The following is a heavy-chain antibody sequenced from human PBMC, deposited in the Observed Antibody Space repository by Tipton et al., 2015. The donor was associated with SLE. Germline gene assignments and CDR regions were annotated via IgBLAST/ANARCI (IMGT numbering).Heavy chain of an antibody. CDR2: IYYSGST. CDR3: ARGGEYELLLFDL. J-gene: IGHJ4*02. V-gene: IGHV4-39*06. Sequence: TLSLTCTVSGGSISSSDYSGGWIRQPPGKGLVWIGGIYYSGSTFYNPSLKSRVTISVDTSKYRLALQLSSVTAADTAGYYCARGGEYELLLFDLWGQGKLVTVSS. D-gene: IGHD3-10*01. CDR1: GGSISSSDYS.